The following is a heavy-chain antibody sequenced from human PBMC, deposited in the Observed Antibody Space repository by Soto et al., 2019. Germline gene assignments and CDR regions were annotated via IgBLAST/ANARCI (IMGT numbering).Heavy chain of an antibody. CDR3: SKGDDGVCYYDRFTMDYGLDS. V-gene: IGHV3-23*01. Sequence: ESLSLSCAASGYSFTTYVMSWVRHPPGKGLEWVSEISGNSANTYYADSVKGRFTISRDDSKNTLYLQMDSLRADDTAVYFCSKGDDGVCYYDRFTMDYGLDSWGQGTTVTVSS. CDR1: GYSFTTYV. J-gene: IGHJ6*02. D-gene: IGHD3-22*01. CDR2: ISGNSANT.